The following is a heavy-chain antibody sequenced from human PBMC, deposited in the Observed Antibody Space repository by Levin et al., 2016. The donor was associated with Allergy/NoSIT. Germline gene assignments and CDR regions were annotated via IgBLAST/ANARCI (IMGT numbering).Heavy chain of an antibody. V-gene: IGHV3-11*06. Sequence: GESLKISCAASGFTFSDYYMSWIRQAPGKGLEWVSYISSSSSYTNYADSVKGRFTISRDNAKNSLYLQMNSLRAEDTAVYYCAKDGGALVAGTSHFDYWGQGTLVTVSS. J-gene: IGHJ4*02. D-gene: IGHD6-19*01. CDR3: AKDGGALVAGTSHFDY. CDR1: GFTFSDYY. CDR2: ISSSSSYT.